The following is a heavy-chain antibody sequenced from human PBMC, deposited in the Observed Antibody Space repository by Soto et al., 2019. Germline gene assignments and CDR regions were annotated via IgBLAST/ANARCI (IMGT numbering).Heavy chain of an antibody. D-gene: IGHD3-3*01. V-gene: IGHV4-61*01. CDR2: IYYSGIT. J-gene: IGHJ5*02. CDR3: ARVESAYLATSRFDP. Sequence: SETLSLTCTVSGGSVRSGSYYWCWLRQPPWEGLEWLGYIYYSGITNYNPSLKSRVNISVDTSKNQFSLKLSSVTAAGAAVCYCARVESAYLATSRFDPWGQGXLVTVYS. CDR1: GGSVRSGSYY.